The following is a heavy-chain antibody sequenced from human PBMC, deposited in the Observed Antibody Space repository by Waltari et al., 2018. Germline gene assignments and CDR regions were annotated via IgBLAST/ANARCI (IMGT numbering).Heavy chain of an antibody. CDR3: ARDLDYYDRGYGMDV. D-gene: IGHD3-22*01. V-gene: IGHV3-53*01. J-gene: IGHJ6*02. Sequence: TWVRQAPGKGLEGVSVIYAGGDTYYADSVKVRFTISRDTSKNTLSLQMNSLRVEDTAVYYCARDLDYYDRGYGMDVWGRGTTVTVSS. CDR2: IYAGGDT.